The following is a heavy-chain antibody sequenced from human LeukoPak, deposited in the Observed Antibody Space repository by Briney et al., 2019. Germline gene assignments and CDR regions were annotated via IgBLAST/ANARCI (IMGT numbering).Heavy chain of an antibody. CDR2: INPSGGST. D-gene: IGHD3-10*01. CDR1: GGTFISYA. J-gene: IGHJ4*02. CDR3: ARVSSGNYGSGIELDY. V-gene: IGHV1-46*01. Sequence: ASVKVSCKASGGTFISYAISWVRQAPGQGLEWMGIINPSGGSTSYAQKFQGRVTMTRDTSTSTVYMELSSLRSEDTAVYYCARVSSGNYGSGIELDYWGQGTLVTVSS.